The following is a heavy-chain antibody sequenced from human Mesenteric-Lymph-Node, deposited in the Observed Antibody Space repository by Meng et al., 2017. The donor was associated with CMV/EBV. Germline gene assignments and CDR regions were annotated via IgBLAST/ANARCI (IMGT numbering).Heavy chain of an antibody. V-gene: IGHV4-61*08. D-gene: IGHD2-2*03. CDR1: GGSVSSGAYY. CDR2: LYYGDSS. CDR3: ARGKGGPTDRSGYCSSTSCYKNYYYGMDV. Sequence: SETLSLTCTVSGGSVSSGAYYWSWIRQSPGKGLEWIGYLYYGDSSNYNPSLESRVTISVDTSKNQFSLKLTSVTAADTAVYYCARGKGGPTDRSGYCSSTSCYKNYYYGMDVWGQGTTVTVSS. J-gene: IGHJ6*02.